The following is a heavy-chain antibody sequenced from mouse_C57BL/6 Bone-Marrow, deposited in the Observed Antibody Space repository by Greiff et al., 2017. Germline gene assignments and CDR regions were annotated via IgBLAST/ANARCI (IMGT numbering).Heavy chain of an antibody. V-gene: IGHV14-2*01. CDR1: GFNITDYY. D-gene: IGHD1-1*01. CDR2: IDPEDGET. J-gene: IGHJ4*01. Sequence: VQLQQSGAELVKPGASVKLSCTASGFNITDYYMHWVKQRTEQGLEWIGRIDPEDGETKYAPKFQGKATITADTSSNTAYLQLSSLTSEDTAVYYCAHYYGSRYYYAMDYWGQGTSVTVSS. CDR3: AHYYGSRYYYAMDY.